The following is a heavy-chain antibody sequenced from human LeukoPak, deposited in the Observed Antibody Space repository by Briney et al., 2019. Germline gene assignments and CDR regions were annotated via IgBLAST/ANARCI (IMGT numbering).Heavy chain of an antibody. CDR3: ARNIPRNYYGSGSYY. D-gene: IGHD3-10*01. CDR1: GFIFSSYA. CDR2: ISGSGGST. J-gene: IGHJ4*02. Sequence: SGGSLRLSCAASGFIFSSYAMSWVRQAPGKGLEWVSSISGSGGSTYYADSVKGRFTISRDNSKNTLYLQMNSLRAEDTAVYYCARNIPRNYYGSGSYYWGQGTLVTVSS. V-gene: IGHV3-23*01.